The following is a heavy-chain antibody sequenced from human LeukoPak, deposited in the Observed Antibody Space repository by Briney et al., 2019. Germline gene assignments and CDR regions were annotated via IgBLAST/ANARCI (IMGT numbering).Heavy chain of an antibody. J-gene: IGHJ6*03. CDR2: INYSGSA. V-gene: IGHV4-39*07. D-gene: IGHD2-15*01. Sequence: SETLSLTCTVSGGSISSSSYYWGWIRQPPGKGLEWIGTINYSGSAYYNPSLKSRVTISVDTSKNQFSLKLSSVTAADTAVYYCARVGSLHGYYMDVWGKGTKVTVSS. CDR1: GGSISSSSYY. CDR3: ARVGSLHGYYMDV.